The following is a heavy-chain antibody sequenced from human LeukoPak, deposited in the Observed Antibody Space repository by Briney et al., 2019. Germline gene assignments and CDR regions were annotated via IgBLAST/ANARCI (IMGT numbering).Heavy chain of an antibody. Sequence: SETLSLTCTVSGGSISSSSYYWGWIRQPPGKGLEWIGSIYYSGSTYYNPSLKSRVTISVDTSKNQFSLKLSSVTAAVTAVYYCARFNRYSAYMDVWGKGTTVTVSS. J-gene: IGHJ6*03. CDR3: ARFNRYSAYMDV. CDR1: GGSISSSSYY. V-gene: IGHV4-39*07. D-gene: IGHD1-14*01. CDR2: IYYSGST.